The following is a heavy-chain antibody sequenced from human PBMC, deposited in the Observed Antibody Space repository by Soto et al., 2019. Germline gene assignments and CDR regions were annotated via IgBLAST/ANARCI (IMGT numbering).Heavy chain of an antibody. J-gene: IGHJ4*02. V-gene: IGHV3-21*01. CDR1: GFTFSSYS. CDR3: ARDGGFDGWLTDY. D-gene: IGHD6-19*01. CDR2: ISSSSSYI. Sequence: GGSLRLSCAASGFTFSSYSMNWVRQAPGKGLEWVSSISSSSSYIYYADSVKGRFTISRDNAKNSLYLQMNSLRAEDTAVYYCARDGGFDGWLTDYWGQGTLVTVSS.